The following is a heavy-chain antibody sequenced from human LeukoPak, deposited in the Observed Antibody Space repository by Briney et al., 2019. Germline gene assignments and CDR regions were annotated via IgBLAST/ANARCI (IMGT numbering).Heavy chain of an antibody. CDR1: GRSISSSSYY. D-gene: IGHD3-3*02. J-gene: IGHJ5*02. CDR3: ARDSAIFGVVRDENWVDP. CDR2: IYYSGSP. V-gene: IGHV4-39*07. Sequence: SETLTLTCTVCGRSISSSSYYWGWIRQPPGKGLEWIGSIYYSGSPYYTPSLKSRLTISVDTSKNQFSLKLSYVTAADTAVYYCARDSAIFGVVRDENWVDPWGQGTLVTVSS.